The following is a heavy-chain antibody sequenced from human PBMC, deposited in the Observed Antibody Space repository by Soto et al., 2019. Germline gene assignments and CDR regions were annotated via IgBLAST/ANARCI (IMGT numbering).Heavy chain of an antibody. Sequence: SETLSLTCTVSGGSISSGDYYWSWIRQPPGKGLEWIGYIYYSGSTDYNPSLKSRVTISGDTSKNQFSLKVSSVTAADTAVYYCARGTSWQLPFDYWGQGTLVTVSS. CDR2: IYYSGST. CDR3: ARGTSWQLPFDY. V-gene: IGHV4-61*08. J-gene: IGHJ4*02. CDR1: GGSISSGDYY. D-gene: IGHD6-13*01.